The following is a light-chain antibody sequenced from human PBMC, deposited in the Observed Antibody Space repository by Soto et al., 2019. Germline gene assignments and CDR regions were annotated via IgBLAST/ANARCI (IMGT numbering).Light chain of an antibody. J-gene: IGKJ1*01. CDR2: DAS. CDR3: QQYETFSGT. CDR1: QSVSGW. Sequence: DIQMTQSPSTLSASVGDTLTVTCRASQSVSGWLAWYQQKPGEXPKXXIYDASALPSGVPSRFSGSGSGTKLTITIASLQPDDFATYYCQQYETFSGTFGQGTKVDIK. V-gene: IGKV1-5*01.